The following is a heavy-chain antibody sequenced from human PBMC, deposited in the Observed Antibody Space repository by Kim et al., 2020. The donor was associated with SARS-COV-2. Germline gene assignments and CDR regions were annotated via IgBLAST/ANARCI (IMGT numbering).Heavy chain of an antibody. D-gene: IGHD4-17*01. CDR3: ARDGENYGDYSIDY. CDR2: IYYSGST. Sequence: SETLSLTCTVSGGSISSSSYYWGWIRQPPGKGLEWIGSIYYSGSTYYNPSLKSRVTISVDTSKNQFSLKLSSVTAADTAVYYCARDGENYGDYSIDYWGQGTLVTVSS. V-gene: IGHV4-39*07. J-gene: IGHJ4*02. CDR1: GGSISSSSYY.